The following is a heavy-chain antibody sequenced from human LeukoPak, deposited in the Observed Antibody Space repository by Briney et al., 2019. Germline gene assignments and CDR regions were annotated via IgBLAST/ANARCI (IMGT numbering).Heavy chain of an antibody. V-gene: IGHV1-2*02. D-gene: IGHD1-26*01. CDR3: ARDHNPTIHSGSYSLDY. CDR2: INPNSGGT. CDR1: GYTFTGYY. Sequence: ASVKVSCKASGYTFTGYYMHWVRQAPGQGLEWMGWINPNSGGTNYAQKFQGRVTITRDTSISTAYMELSRLRSDDTAVYYCARDHNPTIHSGSYSLDYWGQGTLVTVSS. J-gene: IGHJ4*02.